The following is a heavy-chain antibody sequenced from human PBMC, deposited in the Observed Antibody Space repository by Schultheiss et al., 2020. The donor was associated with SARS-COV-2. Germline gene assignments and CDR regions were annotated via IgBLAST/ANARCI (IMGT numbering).Heavy chain of an antibody. J-gene: IGHJ2*01. CDR2: IYYSGST. V-gene: IGHV4-61*01. CDR1: GYSISSGYY. D-gene: IGHD3-10*02. CDR3: ARVVDHYVQFDL. Sequence: SETLSLTCAVSGYSISSGYYWGWIRQPPGKGLEWIGYIYYSGSTNYNPSLKSRVTISVDTSKNQFSLKLSSVTAADTAVYYCARVVDHYVQFDLWGRGILVTVSS.